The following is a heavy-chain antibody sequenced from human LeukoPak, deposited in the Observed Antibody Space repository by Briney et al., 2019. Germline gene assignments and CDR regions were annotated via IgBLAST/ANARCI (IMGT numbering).Heavy chain of an antibody. CDR1: GFTFSNSW. CDR2: INWNSGSI. CDR3: AKDLPRYCSGGSCYSGFDY. J-gene: IGHJ4*02. V-gene: IGHV3-9*01. Sequence: GGSLRLSCAASGFTFSNSWMHWVRQAPGKGLEWVSGINWNSGSIGYADSVKGRFTTSRDNANNSLYLQMNSLRAEDTALYYCAKDLPRYCSGGSCYSGFDYWGQGTLVTVSS. D-gene: IGHD2-15*01.